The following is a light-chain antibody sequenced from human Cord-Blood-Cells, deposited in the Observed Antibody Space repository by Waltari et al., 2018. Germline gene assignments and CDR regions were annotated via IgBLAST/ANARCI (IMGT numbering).Light chain of an antibody. CDR1: QDISNY. Sequence: DIQMTQSPSSLSASVGDRVTITCQASQDISNYLNWYQQKPGKAPKLLIYDASNLETGFPSRFSGSGSGTDFTFTISSLQPEDIATYYCQQYDNLLTFGGGTKVRSN. V-gene: IGKV1-33*01. J-gene: IGKJ4*01. CDR2: DAS. CDR3: QQYDNLLT.